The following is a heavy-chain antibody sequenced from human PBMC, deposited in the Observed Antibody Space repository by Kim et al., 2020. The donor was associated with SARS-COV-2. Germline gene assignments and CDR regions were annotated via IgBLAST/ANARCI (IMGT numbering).Heavy chain of an antibody. J-gene: IGHJ6*02. V-gene: IGHV3-13*04. CDR1: GFTFTSYA. Sequence: GGSLRRSCVTSGFTFTSYAMHWVRQVPRKGLEWVAVSASTGDTYYADSVKGRFTISRENANGSLYLQMNSLTPGDTAVYYCARGGGGDILTGYYRPYYYYGMDVWGQGTTVTVSS. CDR2: SASTGDT. D-gene: IGHD3-9*01. CDR3: ARGGGGDILTGYYRPYYYYGMDV.